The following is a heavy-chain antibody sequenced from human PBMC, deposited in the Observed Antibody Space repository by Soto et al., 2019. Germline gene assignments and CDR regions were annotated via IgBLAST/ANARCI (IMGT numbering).Heavy chain of an antibody. Sequence: PGGSLRLSCAASGFTFSIYAMSWVRQAPGKGLEWVSVISGSGGSTYYADSVKGRFTISRDNSKNTLYLQMNSLRAEDTAVYYCAKDTITMIVAFDYWGQGTLVTVSS. CDR3: AKDTITMIVAFDY. J-gene: IGHJ4*02. CDR2: ISGSGGST. V-gene: IGHV3-23*01. D-gene: IGHD3-22*01. CDR1: GFTFSIYA.